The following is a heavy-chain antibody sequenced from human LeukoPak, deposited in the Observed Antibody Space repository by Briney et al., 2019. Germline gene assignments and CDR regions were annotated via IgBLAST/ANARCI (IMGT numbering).Heavy chain of an antibody. Sequence: PSETLSLTCTVSGGPISSSTYYWGWIRQPPGKGLEWIGSFYYSGSTYYNPSLKSRVTISVDTSKNQFSLKLSSVTAADTAVYYCARRNKLWSPFDYWGQGTLVTVSS. CDR3: ARRNKLWSPFDY. V-gene: IGHV4-39*01. CDR2: FYYSGST. J-gene: IGHJ4*02. D-gene: IGHD3-16*01. CDR1: GGPISSSTYY.